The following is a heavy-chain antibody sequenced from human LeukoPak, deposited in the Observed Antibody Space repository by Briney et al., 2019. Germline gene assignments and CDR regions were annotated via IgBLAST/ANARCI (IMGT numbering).Heavy chain of an antibody. CDR2: IYTSGST. D-gene: IGHD1-1*01. J-gene: IGHJ6*03. V-gene: IGHV4-4*07. CDR3: ARGRVSSSTWYSTYYYYFYMDV. CDR1: GGSISSYY. Sequence: PSETLSLTCTVSGGSISSYYWSWIRQPPGKGLEWIGRIYTSGSTNYNPSLKSRVTMSVDTSKNQFSLKLSSVTAADTAVYFCARGRVSSSTWYSTYYYYFYMDVWGKGTTVTVSS.